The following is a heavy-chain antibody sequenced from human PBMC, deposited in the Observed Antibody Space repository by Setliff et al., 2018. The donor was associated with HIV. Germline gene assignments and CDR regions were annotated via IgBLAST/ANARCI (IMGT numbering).Heavy chain of an antibody. V-gene: IGHV1-69*10. D-gene: IGHD3-22*01. CDR2: IIPIVKIA. CDR1: GYTFTSYV. CDR3: TGGWSEDRSLVQVEYFRH. Sequence: SVKVSCKASGYTFTSYVISWVRQAPGQGLEWMGGIIPIVKIANYAQKFKGRVTITADKSANTVYMEMRSLRSEDTAVYYCTGGWSEDRSLVQVEYFRHWGQGTLVTVSS. J-gene: IGHJ1*01.